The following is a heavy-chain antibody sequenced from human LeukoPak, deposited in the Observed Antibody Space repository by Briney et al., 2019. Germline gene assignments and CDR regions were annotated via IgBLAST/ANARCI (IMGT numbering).Heavy chain of an antibody. CDR3: ARGHPSLGFDY. CDR1: GGSLSGYY. CDR2: INHSGST. V-gene: IGHV4-34*01. Sequence: SETLSLTCAVYGGSLSGYYWSWIRQPPGKGLEWIGEINHSGSTNYNPSLKSRVTISVDTSKNQFSLKLSSVTAADTAVYYCARGHPSLGFDYWGQGTLVTVSS. D-gene: IGHD3-16*01. J-gene: IGHJ4*02.